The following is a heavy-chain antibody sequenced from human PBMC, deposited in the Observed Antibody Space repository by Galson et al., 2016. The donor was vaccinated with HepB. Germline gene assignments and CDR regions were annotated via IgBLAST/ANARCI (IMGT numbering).Heavy chain of an antibody. J-gene: IGHJ4*02. CDR1: GFTFSNSG. CDR3: AKDGGYYGSGNYAYFAY. Sequence: SLRLSCAASGFTFSNSGMHWVRQAPGKGLEWVAVISYDGSNKYYADSVKGRFTISRDNSKNTLYLQMNSLRAEDAAVFYCAKDGGYYGSGNYAYFAYWGQGTLVTVSS. CDR2: ISYDGSNK. D-gene: IGHD3-10*01. V-gene: IGHV3-30*18.